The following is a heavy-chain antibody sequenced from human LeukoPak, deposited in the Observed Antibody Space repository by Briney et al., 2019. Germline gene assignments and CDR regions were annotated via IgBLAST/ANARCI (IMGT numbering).Heavy chain of an antibody. D-gene: IGHD5-18*01. Sequence: KASETLSLTCTVSGGSISGYYWSWIRQPPGKGLEWIGEINHSGSTNYNPSLKSRVTISVDTSKNQFSLKLSSVTAADTAVYYCARGQGYSYGYRSFDYWGQGTLVTVSS. V-gene: IGHV4-34*01. CDR1: GGSISGYY. CDR3: ARGQGYSYGYRSFDY. J-gene: IGHJ4*02. CDR2: INHSGST.